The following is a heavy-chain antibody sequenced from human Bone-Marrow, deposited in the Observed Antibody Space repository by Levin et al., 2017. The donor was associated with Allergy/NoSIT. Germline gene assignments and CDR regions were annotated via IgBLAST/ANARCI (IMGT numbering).Heavy chain of an antibody. Sequence: GGSLRLSCAASGFSFSYYAMHWVRQAPGKGLEWVTIISHDGNKKYYSDSVKGRFIISRDDSKSTVFLQVNNLRLEDTAVYYCAKEEYYHDASGYYNFDYWGRGTLVTVSS. CDR1: GFSFSYYA. V-gene: IGHV3-30*18. CDR2: ISHDGNKK. D-gene: IGHD3-22*01. J-gene: IGHJ4*02. CDR3: AKEEYYHDASGYYNFDY.